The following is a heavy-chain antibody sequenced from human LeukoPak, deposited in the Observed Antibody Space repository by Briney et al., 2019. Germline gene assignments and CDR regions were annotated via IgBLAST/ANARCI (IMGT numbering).Heavy chain of an antibody. CDR3: ARRRARFRAIDY. CDR2: IYYSGST. D-gene: IGHD3-10*01. J-gene: IGHJ4*02. Sequence: SETLSLTCTVSGGSISSSSYYWGWIRQPPGKGREWIGSIYYSGSTYYNPSLKSRVTISVDTSKNQFSLKLSSVTAADTAVYYCARRRARFRAIDYWGQGTLVTVSS. CDR1: GGSISSSSYY. V-gene: IGHV4-39*01.